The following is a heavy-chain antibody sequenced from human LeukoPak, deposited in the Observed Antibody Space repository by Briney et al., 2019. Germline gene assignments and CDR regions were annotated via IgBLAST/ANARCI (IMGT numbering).Heavy chain of an antibody. Sequence: GGSLRLSCAASGFDFSRSSMNWVRQAPGKGLEWVSYISFSNRNMYYADSVKGRSTISRDNAKNSLYLQMNSLRAEDMALYYCAKGPSSGWYSLFDYWGQGTLVTVSS. CDR2: ISFSNRNM. CDR3: AKGPSSGWYSLFDY. D-gene: IGHD6-19*01. CDR1: GFDFSRSS. V-gene: IGHV3-48*04. J-gene: IGHJ4*02.